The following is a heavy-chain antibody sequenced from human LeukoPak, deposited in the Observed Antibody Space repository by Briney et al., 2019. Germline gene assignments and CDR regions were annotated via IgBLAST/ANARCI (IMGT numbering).Heavy chain of an antibody. J-gene: IGHJ3*02. D-gene: IGHD4-17*01. CDR2: IYFSGSA. Sequence: SETLSLTCNVSGDSISSRSYYWGWIRQPPGKGLEWIGSIYFSGSAHYNPSLKSRVTIFVDRSKNQFSLKLSSVTAADTAVYYCARPHGDYGDYVFHAFDIWGQGTMVTVSS. V-gene: IGHV4-39*01. CDR3: ARPHGDYGDYVFHAFDI. CDR1: GDSISSRSYY.